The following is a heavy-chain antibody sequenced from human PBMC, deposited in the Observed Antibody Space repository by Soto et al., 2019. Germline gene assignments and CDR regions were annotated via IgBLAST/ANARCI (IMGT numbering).Heavy chain of an antibody. J-gene: IGHJ4*02. V-gene: IGHV3-23*01. Sequence: GGTLRLSCAASGFTFSSYAMGWVRPAPGKGLEWVSAISGSGGSTYYADSVKGRFTITRDNSKTTLYLQMISLRAEDTAVNYCPKDGRATGKGGCDYWGQGTLVTVSS. CDR3: PKDGRATGKGGCDY. CDR1: GFTFSSYA. D-gene: IGHD1-1*01. CDR2: ISGSGGST.